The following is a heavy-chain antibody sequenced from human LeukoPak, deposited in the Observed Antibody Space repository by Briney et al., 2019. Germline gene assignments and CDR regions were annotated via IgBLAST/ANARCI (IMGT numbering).Heavy chain of an antibody. D-gene: IGHD6-19*01. J-gene: IGHJ4*02. CDR1: GGSFSGYY. CDR3: AKMAQWLVREPVDY. V-gene: IGHV3-23*01. Sequence: ETLSLTCAVYGGSFSGYYWSWVRQAPGKGLEWVLVISGSGGSTYYADSVKGRFTISRDNSKNTLYLQMNSLRAEDTAVYYCAKMAQWLVREPVDYWGQGTLVTVSS. CDR2: ISGSGGST.